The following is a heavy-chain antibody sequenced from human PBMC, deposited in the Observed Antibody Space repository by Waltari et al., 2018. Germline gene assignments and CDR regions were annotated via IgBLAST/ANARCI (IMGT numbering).Heavy chain of an antibody. D-gene: IGHD3-3*01. CDR3: ATNAATYYDFWSGYAD. V-gene: IGHV1-3*01. J-gene: IGHJ4*02. CDR2: SNGGNANT. CDR1: GYSFTTYP. Sequence: QVQLVQSGAEVKKPGASVKVSCKASGYSFTTYPMCWVRQAPGQRPEWMGCSNGGNANTKYSQKFQGRVTITRDTSATTAYMEVSSLRFEDTAVYYCATNAATYYDFWSGYADWGQGTLVTVSS.